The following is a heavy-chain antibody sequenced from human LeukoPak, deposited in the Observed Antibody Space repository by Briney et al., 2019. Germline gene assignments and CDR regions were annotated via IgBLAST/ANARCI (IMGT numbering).Heavy chain of an antibody. Sequence: GESLKISCKTSGYRFTDYWIGWVRQMPGKGLEWMGNIYVDDSDARYSPSFQGQVTFSADTSNRIIYLQWSSLKASDTAMYYCARGTYGGYLSFDYWGQGTLVTVSS. CDR1: GYRFTDYW. CDR2: IYVDDSDA. J-gene: IGHJ4*02. V-gene: IGHV5-51*01. CDR3: ARGTYGGYLSFDY. D-gene: IGHD5-12*01.